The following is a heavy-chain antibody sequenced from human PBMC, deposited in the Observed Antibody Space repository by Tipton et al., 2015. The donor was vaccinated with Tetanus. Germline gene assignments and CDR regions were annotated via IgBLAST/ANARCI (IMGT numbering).Heavy chain of an antibody. Sequence: LRLSCSVSGASISSGGYFWNWIRHRPGKGLEWIGYIYYSGSTFYNPSLKSRVNISVDTSKNQFSLRLTSVTAADTAVYYCASLPKHWLAPRGAPWGQGTLVTVSS. D-gene: IGHD6-19*01. CDR2: IYYSGST. J-gene: IGHJ5*02. CDR1: GASISSGGYF. V-gene: IGHV4-31*03. CDR3: ASLPKHWLAPRGAP.